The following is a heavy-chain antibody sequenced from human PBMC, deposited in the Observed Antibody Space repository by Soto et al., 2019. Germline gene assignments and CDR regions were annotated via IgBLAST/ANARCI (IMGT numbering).Heavy chain of an antibody. J-gene: IGHJ6*02. V-gene: IGHV4-61*01. CDR2: IYYSGST. CDR1: GGTVNSDSYY. Sequence: SETLALTCTVSGGTVNSDSYYWSWIRQPPGKGLEWIGYIYYSGSTNYNPSLKSRVTISVDTSKNQFSLKLSSVTAADTAVYYCARALVGAEPYYYYGMDVWGQGTTVTVSS. CDR3: ARALVGAEPYYYYGMDV. D-gene: IGHD1-26*01.